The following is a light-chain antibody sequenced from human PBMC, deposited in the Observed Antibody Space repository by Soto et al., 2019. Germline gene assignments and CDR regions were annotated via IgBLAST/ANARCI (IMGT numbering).Light chain of an antibody. CDR2: AAS. CDR3: QKYNSPPYT. Sequence: DIQMTQSPSSLSASVGERVTITCRASQGISNYLTWYQQKPGKVPKLLIYAASTLQSEVPSRFSGSGSGTDFTLTISSLQPEDVATYYCQKYNSPPYTFGPGTKVDIK. J-gene: IGKJ3*01. CDR1: QGISNY. V-gene: IGKV1-27*01.